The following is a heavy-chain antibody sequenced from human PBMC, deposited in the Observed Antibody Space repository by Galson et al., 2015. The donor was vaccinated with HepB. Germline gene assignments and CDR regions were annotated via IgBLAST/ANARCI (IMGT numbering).Heavy chain of an antibody. CDR2: IYPGDSST. Sequence: QSGAEVKKPGESLKISCKGSGYSFTSYWIGWVRQMPGKGLEWMGIIYPGDSSTRYSPSFQGQVTISADKSISTAYLQWSSLKASDTAMYYCARRGGSCSGGSCYSGIMGSYYYVDVWGKGTTVTVSS. D-gene: IGHD2-15*01. J-gene: IGHJ6*03. CDR3: ARRGGSCSGGSCYSGIMGSYYYVDV. V-gene: IGHV5-51*03. CDR1: GYSFTSYW.